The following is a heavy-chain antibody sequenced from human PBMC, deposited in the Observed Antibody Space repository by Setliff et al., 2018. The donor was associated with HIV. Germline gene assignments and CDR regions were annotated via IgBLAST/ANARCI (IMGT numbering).Heavy chain of an antibody. J-gene: IGHJ3*01. CDR3: SLGYCSGGSCYSDPEVAFDV. D-gene: IGHD2-15*01. Sequence: SLRLSCAASGFILSTYSMNWVRQAPGKGLEWVSRISADGSDTSYADSVKGRFTISRDNAKNTLYLQMNSLRAEDTALYYCSLGYCSGGSCYSDPEVAFDVWGQGTMVTVSS. V-gene: IGHV3-74*01. CDR1: GFILSTYS. CDR2: ISADGSDT.